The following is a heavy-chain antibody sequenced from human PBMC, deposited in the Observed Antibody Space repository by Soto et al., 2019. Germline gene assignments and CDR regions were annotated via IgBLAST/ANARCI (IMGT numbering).Heavy chain of an antibody. CDR3: ARGLAADGA. V-gene: IGHV1-3*01. CDR1: GYTFTHYA. D-gene: IGHD6-13*01. J-gene: IGHJ5*02. CDR2: INAGSGNT. Sequence: QVQLVQSGAEVKKPGASVKVSCTASGYTFTHYAIHWARHAPGQRLEWMGFINAGSGNTKYSQTFQGRLTFTKDTSASTAYRDLSSLRSEDTAIYYCARGLAADGAWGQGTLVTVSS.